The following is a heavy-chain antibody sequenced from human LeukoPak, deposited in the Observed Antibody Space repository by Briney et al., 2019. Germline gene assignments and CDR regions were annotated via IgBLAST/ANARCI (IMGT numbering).Heavy chain of an antibody. D-gene: IGHD3-16*02. CDR1: GASIRTYF. CDR3: ARDIGLAH. CDR2: VHSNGDT. V-gene: IGHV4-4*07. J-gene: IGHJ4*02. Sequence: PSETLSLTCTVSGASIRTYFWGWFRQPAGKGLEWIGRVHSNGDTYYNPSLESRVTVSMDTSKNQFALNLTSLTAADTAVYYCARDIGLAHWGQGTLVTVSS.